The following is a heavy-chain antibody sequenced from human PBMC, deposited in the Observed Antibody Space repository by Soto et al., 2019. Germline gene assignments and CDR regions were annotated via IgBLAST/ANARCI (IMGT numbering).Heavy chain of an antibody. CDR2: IYYGGST. V-gene: IGHV4-59*01. CDR3: ARGLSGSWTRAYFDY. J-gene: IGHJ4*02. CDR1: GGSISSYY. D-gene: IGHD2-15*01. Sequence: SETLSLTCTVSGGSISSYYWSWIRQPPGKGLEWIGYIYYGGSTNYNPSLKSRVTISVDTSKNQFSLKLSSVTAADTAVYYCARGLSGSWTRAYFDYWGQGTLVTVSS.